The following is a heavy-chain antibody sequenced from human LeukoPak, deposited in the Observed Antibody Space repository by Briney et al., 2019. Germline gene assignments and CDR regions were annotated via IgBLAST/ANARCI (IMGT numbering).Heavy chain of an antibody. D-gene: IGHD5-18*01. CDR3: ARDSTPGYTAGFYFDL. CDR2: ISRAATTM. J-gene: IGHJ4*02. Sequence: GGSLRLSCAASGFTFSSYWMHWVRQAPGKGLEWVSFISRAATTMFYADSVKGRFTITRDNAQNSLYLQLDSLRVEDTAVYYCARDSTPGYTAGFYFDLWGQGTLVTVSS. V-gene: IGHV3-48*03. CDR1: GFTFSSYW.